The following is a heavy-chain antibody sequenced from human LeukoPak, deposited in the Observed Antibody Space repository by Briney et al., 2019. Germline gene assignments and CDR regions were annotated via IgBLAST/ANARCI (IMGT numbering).Heavy chain of an antibody. D-gene: IGHD3-3*01. J-gene: IGHJ6*02. CDR1: GFTFSSYW. V-gene: IGHV3-7*03. CDR3: ARGGQYDFWSGYYPFDYYYYGMDV. Sequence: TGGSLRLSCAASGFTFSSYWMSWVRQAPGKGLEWVANIKQDGSEKYYVDSVKGRFTISRDNAKNSLYLQMNSLRAEDTAVYYCARGGQYDFWSGYYPFDYYYYGMDVWGQGTTVTVSS. CDR2: IKQDGSEK.